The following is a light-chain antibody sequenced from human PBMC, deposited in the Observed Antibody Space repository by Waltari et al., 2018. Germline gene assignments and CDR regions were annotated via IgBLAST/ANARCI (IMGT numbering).Light chain of an antibody. CDR1: SSDVAAYRL. J-gene: IGLJ1*01. CDR3: CAFAGYGVYV. CDR2: EVS. V-gene: IGLV2-23*02. Sequence: ALTQPASVSGSPGQSITISCTDNSSDVAAYRLLSWYHHHPGGAPKLLIYEVSKRPSGVSSRFSGSKSGKTASLTISGLQAEDEGDYSCCAFAGYGVYVFGSGTHVAVL.